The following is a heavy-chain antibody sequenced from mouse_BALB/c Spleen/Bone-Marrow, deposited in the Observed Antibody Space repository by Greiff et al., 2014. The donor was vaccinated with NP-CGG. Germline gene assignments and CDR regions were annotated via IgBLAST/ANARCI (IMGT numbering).Heavy chain of an antibody. J-gene: IGHJ4*01. CDR3: AIYYGNYYAMDY. D-gene: IGHD2-1*01. Sequence: VQLQQSGAELVKPGASVKLSCTASGFNIKDTYMHWVKQRPEQGLEWIGRIDPANGNTKYDPKFQGKATITADTSSNAAYLQLSSLTSEDTAVYYCAIYYGNYYAMDYWGQGTSVTVSS. CDR1: GFNIKDTY. V-gene: IGHV14-3*02. CDR2: IDPANGNT.